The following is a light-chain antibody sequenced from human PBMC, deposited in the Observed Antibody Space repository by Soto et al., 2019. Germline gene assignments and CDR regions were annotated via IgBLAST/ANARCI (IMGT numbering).Light chain of an antibody. V-gene: IGKV1-9*01. CDR1: QAISSH. CDR2: GAS. J-gene: IGKJ2*01. Sequence: DIQLTQSPSFLSASVGGRVTITCRASQAISSHLAWYQQKPGKAPNLLIYGASTLQSGVPSRFSGSGSGTQFTLTFSSLQPEDFATYYCLQSYSSPFTFGQGTKLEVK. CDR3: LQSYSSPFT.